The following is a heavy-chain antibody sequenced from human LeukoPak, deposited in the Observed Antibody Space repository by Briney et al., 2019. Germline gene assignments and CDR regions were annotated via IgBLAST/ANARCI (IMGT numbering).Heavy chain of an antibody. CDR2: IYSSGRT. D-gene: IGHD5-12*01. CDR1: GGSISGYY. V-gene: IGHV4-59*08. J-gene: IGHJ4*02. Sequence: SETLSLTCAVSGGSISGYYWSWIRQSPGRGLEYIGHIYSSGRTDYNPSLKSRVTISVVTSKNQFSLKVSSVTAADTAVYYCARVVDNRAQEFDYWGQGTLVTVSS. CDR3: ARVVDNRAQEFDY.